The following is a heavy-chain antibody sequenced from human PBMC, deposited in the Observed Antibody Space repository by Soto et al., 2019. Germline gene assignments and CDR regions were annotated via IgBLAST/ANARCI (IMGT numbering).Heavy chain of an antibody. J-gene: IGHJ5*02. CDR1: GYTLTELS. V-gene: IGHV1-24*01. CDR2: FDPEDGET. D-gene: IGHD3-3*01. CDR3: ATDLATLRVLEWLHEFDP. Sequence: GASVKVSCKXSGYTLTELSMHWVRQAPGKGLEWMGGFDPEDGETIYAQKFQGRVTMTEDTSTDTAYMEMSSLRSEDTAVYYCATDLATLRVLEWLHEFDPWGQGTMVTVSS.